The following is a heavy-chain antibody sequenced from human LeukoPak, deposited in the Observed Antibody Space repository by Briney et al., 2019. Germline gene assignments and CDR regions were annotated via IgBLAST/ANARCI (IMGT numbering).Heavy chain of an antibody. D-gene: IGHD3-10*01. J-gene: IGHJ4*02. CDR2: IYYSGST. Sequence: PSETLSLTCSVSGGSINNYYWRWIRQPPGKGLEWSAYIYYSGSTNYNPSLKNRVTISVDTSKNQFSLMLSSVTAADTAVYYCARHNARLRGWIGEVDFWGQGALVTVSS. V-gene: IGHV4-59*08. CDR3: ARHNARLRGWIGEVDF. CDR1: GGSINNYY.